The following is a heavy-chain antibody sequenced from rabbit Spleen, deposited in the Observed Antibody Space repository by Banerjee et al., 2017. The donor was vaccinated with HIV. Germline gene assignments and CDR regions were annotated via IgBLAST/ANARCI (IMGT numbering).Heavy chain of an antibody. CDR3: ARYYYTYTGTGYADANL. D-gene: IGHD6-1*01. CDR2: IYAGSSGTT. CDR1: GFSFSSYYY. V-gene: IGHV1S40*01. Sequence: QSLEESGGDLVKPGASLTLTCTASGFSFSSYYYMCWVRQAPGKGLEWIACIYAGSSGTTYYASWAKGRFTISKTSSTTVTLQMTSLTAADTATYFCARYYYTYTGTGYADANLWGPGTLVTVS. J-gene: IGHJ4*01.